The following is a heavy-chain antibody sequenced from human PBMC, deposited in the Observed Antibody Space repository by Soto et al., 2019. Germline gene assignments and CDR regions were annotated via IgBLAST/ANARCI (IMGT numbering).Heavy chain of an antibody. J-gene: IGHJ6*02. CDR1: GGTFSSYA. V-gene: IGHV1-69*13. CDR2: IIPIFGTA. D-gene: IGHD3-3*01. CDR3: AREGYYDSLISYYGMDV. Sequence: ASVKVSCKASGGTFSSYAISWVRQAPGQGLEWMGGIIPIFGTANYAQKFQGRVTITADESTSTAYMELSSLRSEDTAVYYCAREGYYDSLISYYGMDVWGQGTTVTVSS.